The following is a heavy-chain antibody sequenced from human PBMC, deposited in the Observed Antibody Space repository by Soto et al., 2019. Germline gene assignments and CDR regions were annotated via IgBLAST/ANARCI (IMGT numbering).Heavy chain of an antibody. CDR3: ARSEYYYYDSSGYLDY. J-gene: IGHJ4*02. V-gene: IGHV1-69*13. CDR2: IIPIFGTA. D-gene: IGHD3-22*01. Sequence: SVKVSCKASGGTFSSYAISWVRQAPGQGLEWMGGIIPIFGTANYAQKFQGRVTITADESTSTAYMELSSLRSEDTAVYYCARSEYYYYDSSGYLDYWGQGILVTVSS. CDR1: GGTFSSYA.